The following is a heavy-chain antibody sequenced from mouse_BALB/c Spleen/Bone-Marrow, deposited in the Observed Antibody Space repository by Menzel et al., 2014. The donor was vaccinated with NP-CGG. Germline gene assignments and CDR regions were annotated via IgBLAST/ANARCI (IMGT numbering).Heavy chain of an antibody. CDR1: GFSLSRYS. V-gene: IGHV2-6-4*01. CDR3: ARTGNSPAWFAY. CDR2: IWGGGST. Sequence: QVQLKESGPGLVAPSQRLSITCTVSGFSLSRYSVHWVRQPPGKGLEWLGMIWGGGSTDYNSALKSRLSISKDNSKSXVFLKMNSLQTEDTAMYYCARTGNSPAWFAYWGQGTLVTVSA. D-gene: IGHD2-1*01. J-gene: IGHJ3*01.